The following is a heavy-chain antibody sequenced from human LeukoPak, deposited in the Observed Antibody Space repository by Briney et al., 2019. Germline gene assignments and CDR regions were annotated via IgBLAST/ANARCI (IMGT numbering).Heavy chain of an antibody. Sequence: GGSLRLSCAASGFTFDDYAMHWVRQAPGKGLEWVSGISWNSGSIYYADSVKGRFTISRDNAKNSLYLQMNSLRAEDTAVYYRARGSRGYPSGCDYWGQGTLVTVSS. CDR3: ARGSRGYPSGCDY. CDR2: ISWNSGSI. J-gene: IGHJ4*02. CDR1: GFTFDDYA. D-gene: IGHD5-12*01. V-gene: IGHV3-9*01.